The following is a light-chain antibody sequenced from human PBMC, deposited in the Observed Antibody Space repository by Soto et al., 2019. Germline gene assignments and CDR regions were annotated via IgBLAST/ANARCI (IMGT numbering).Light chain of an antibody. CDR3: QQYGSSLYT. Sequence: EIVLTQSPGTLSLSRGESATLSCRASQSVSSSYLAWYQQKPGQAPRLLISGASSMATGIPDRFSGSGSGTDFTHTISRLEPEDFAVYYCQQYGSSLYTFGQGTKLEIK. V-gene: IGKV3-20*01. CDR1: QSVSSSY. CDR2: GAS. J-gene: IGKJ2*01.